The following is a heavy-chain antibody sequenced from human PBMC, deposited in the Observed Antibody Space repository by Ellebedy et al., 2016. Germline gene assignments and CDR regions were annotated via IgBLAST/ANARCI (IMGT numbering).Heavy chain of an antibody. CDR3: ARALQWELPRV. V-gene: IGHV4-61*01. CDR2: IYYSGST. D-gene: IGHD1-26*01. J-gene: IGHJ4*02. Sequence: SETLSLTXTVSGGSVSSGSYYWSWIRQPPGKGLEWIGYIYYSGSTNYNPSLKSRVTRSVDTSKNQFSLKLSSVTAADTAVYYCARALQWELPRVWGQGTLVTVSS. CDR1: GGSVSSGSYY.